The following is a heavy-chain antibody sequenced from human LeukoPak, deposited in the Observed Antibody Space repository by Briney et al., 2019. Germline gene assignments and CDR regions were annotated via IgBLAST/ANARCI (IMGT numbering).Heavy chain of an antibody. D-gene: IGHD6-13*01. Sequence: GGSLRLSCAASGFAFSRYNMDWVRQAPGKGLEWASYISSSSSTIYYADSVKGRFTISRDNAKNSVYLQMNSLRDEDTAVYYCARGGSSSWHMVGTWGQGTLVTVSS. CDR2: ISSSSSTI. J-gene: IGHJ5*02. V-gene: IGHV3-48*02. CDR1: GFAFSRYN. CDR3: ARGGSSSWHMVGT.